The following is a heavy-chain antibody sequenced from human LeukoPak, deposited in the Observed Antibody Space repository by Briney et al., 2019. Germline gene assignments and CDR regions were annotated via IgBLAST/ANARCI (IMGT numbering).Heavy chain of an antibody. CDR1: GGSISSSNYY. CDR3: ARLSYYDFWSGYYRPGTIYYFDY. Sequence: PSETLSLTCTVSGGSISSSNYYWGWIRQPPGKGLEWIGTIYYSDNTYYNPSLKSRVTISVDTSKNQFSLRLSSVTAADTAVYYCARLSYYDFWSGYYRPGTIYYFDYWGQGTLVTVSS. V-gene: IGHV4-39*01. CDR2: IYYSDNT. J-gene: IGHJ4*02. D-gene: IGHD3-3*01.